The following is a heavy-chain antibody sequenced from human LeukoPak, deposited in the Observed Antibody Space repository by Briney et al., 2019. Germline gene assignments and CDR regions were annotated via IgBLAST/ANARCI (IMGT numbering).Heavy chain of an antibody. CDR1: GFTFSSYG. V-gene: IGHV3-48*04. CDR3: AELGINMIGGV. J-gene: IGHJ6*04. Sequence: GGSLRLSCAASGFTFSSYGMNWVRQAPGKGLEWVSYISSSGSTIYYADSVKGRFTISRDNAKNSLYLQMNSLRAEDTAVYYCAELGINMIGGVWGKGTTVTISS. D-gene: IGHD3-10*02. CDR2: ISSSGSTI.